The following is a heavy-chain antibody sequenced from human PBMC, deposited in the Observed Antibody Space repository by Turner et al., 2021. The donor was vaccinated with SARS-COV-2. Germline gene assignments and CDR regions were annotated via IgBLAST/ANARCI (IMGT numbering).Heavy chain of an antibody. Sequence: QVQLVQSGAEVKKPGASVKVSCKVSGYTPIELSMHWVRQAPGKGLEWMGGFDPEDAETIYAEKFQGRVTMTEDTSTDTAYMELSSLRSEDTAVYYCATGYAYCGGDCSIDYWGQGTLVTVSS. V-gene: IGHV1-24*01. D-gene: IGHD2-21*02. CDR1: GYTPIELS. CDR2: FDPEDAET. CDR3: ATGYAYCGGDCSIDY. J-gene: IGHJ4*02.